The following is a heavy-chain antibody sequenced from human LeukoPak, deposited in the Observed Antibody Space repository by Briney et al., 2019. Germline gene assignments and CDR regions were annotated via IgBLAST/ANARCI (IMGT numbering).Heavy chain of an antibody. CDR1: GFTFSGYS. V-gene: IGHV3-21*06. Sequence: GGSLTLSCEASGFTFSGYSMNWVRQAPGKGLEWVSYISESSSHTYNADSVKGRFTISRDNAKNSLYLQMNSLRVEDTGIYYCARDRAVKARIGGMDVWGQGTTVIVSS. CDR2: ISESSSHT. CDR3: ARDRAVKARIGGMDV. D-gene: IGHD4-4*01. J-gene: IGHJ6*02.